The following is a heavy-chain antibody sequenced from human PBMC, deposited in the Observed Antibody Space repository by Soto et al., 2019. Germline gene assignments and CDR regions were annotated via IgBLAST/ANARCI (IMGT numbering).Heavy chain of an antibody. Sequence: QVQLVESGGGVVQPGRSLRLSCAASGYSLSTYGSPWVGRAPGKGLGWIIFISYEGSNKFYLDSVKGRFSISRDNSRNTLYLQMDSLRPEDTATYYCAKVGGNWNPDYWGQGTLVTVSS. CDR2: ISYEGSNK. J-gene: IGHJ4*02. CDR3: AKVGGNWNPDY. CDR1: GYSLSTYG. D-gene: IGHD1-20*01. V-gene: IGHV3-30*18.